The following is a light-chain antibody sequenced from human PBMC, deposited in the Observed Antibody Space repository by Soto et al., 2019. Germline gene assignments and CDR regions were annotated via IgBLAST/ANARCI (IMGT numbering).Light chain of an antibody. J-gene: IGKJ1*01. Sequence: EIVLTQSPATLSLSPGERATLSCRASQSVGSYLAWYQQKPGQAPRLLIYDASNRATGIPARFSGSGSGTDFTLTLSSLEPEDFAVYYCQQRSNWPPTWTFGQGNKVEIK. CDR1: QSVGSY. V-gene: IGKV3-11*01. CDR3: QQRSNWPPTWT. CDR2: DAS.